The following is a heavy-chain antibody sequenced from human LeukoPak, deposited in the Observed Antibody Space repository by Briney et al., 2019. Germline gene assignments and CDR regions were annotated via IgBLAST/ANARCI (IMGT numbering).Heavy chain of an antibody. Sequence: GRSLRLSCAASGFTFSSYGMHWVRQAPGKGLEWVAVISYDGSNKYYADSVKGRFTISRDNSKNTLYLQMNSLRAEDTAVYYCAKKHRIAAAGQYYFDYWGQGTLVTVSS. V-gene: IGHV3-30*18. D-gene: IGHD6-13*01. J-gene: IGHJ4*02. CDR1: GFTFSSYG. CDR3: AKKHRIAAAGQYYFDY. CDR2: ISYDGSNK.